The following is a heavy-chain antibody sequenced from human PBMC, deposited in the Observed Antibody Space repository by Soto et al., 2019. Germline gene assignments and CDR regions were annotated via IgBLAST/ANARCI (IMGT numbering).Heavy chain of an antibody. CDR2: IYYSGST. V-gene: IGHV4-59*01. Sequence: SETLSLTCTVSGGSISSYYWSWIRQPPGKGLEWIGYIYYSGSTNYNPSLKSRVTISVDTSKNQFSLKLSSVTAADTAVYYCARERSELELRDDLEYYAFDIWGQGTMVTVSS. J-gene: IGHJ3*02. CDR3: ARERSELELRDDLEYYAFDI. CDR1: GGSISSYY. D-gene: IGHD1-7*01.